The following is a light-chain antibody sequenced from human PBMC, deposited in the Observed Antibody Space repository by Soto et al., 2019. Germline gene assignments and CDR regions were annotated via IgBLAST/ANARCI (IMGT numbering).Light chain of an antibody. J-gene: IGLJ1*01. Sequence: QSVLTQPASVSGSPGQSIAISCSGSSSDLGSYNYVSWYQQHPGKVPNLIIFEVTNRPSGVSNRFSGSKSGNTASLTISGLQAEDEADYYCSSYTTSSTRVFGTGTKVTVL. CDR2: EVT. CDR1: SSDLGSYNY. V-gene: IGLV2-14*01. CDR3: SSYTTSSTRV.